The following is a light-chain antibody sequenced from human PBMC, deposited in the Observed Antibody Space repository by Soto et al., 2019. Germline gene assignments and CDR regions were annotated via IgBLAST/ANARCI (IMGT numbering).Light chain of an antibody. CDR2: GAS. J-gene: IGKJ2*01. V-gene: IGKV3-20*01. Sequence: EIVLTQSPGTLSLSPGERATLSCRASQSVANNYLAWYQQKPGQAPRLLIYGASIRATGVPYRFSGSGSGTDFTLTITRLEPEDFAVYYCQQYGTSPPMFTFGQGTNLGVK. CDR1: QSVANNY. CDR3: QQYGTSPPMFT.